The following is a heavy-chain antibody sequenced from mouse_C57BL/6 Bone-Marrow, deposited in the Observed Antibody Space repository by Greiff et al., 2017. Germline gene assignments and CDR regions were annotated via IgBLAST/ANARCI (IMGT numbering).Heavy chain of an antibody. CDR1: GYSITSGYY. V-gene: IGHV3-6*01. D-gene: IGHD1-1*01. J-gene: IGHJ2*01. Sequence: EVQLQQSGPGLVKPSQSLSLTCSVTGYSITSGYYWNWIRQFPGNKLEWMGYISYDGSNNYNPSLKNRISLTRDTSKNQFFLKLNSVTTEVTATYYWARDHYGSSYGFDYWGQGTTLTVSS. CDR3: ARDHYGSSYGFDY. CDR2: ISYDGSN.